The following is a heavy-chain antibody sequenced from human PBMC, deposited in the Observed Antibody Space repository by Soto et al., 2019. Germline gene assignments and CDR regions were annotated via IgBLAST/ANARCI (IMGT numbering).Heavy chain of an antibody. CDR3: ASGRALDY. Sequence: EVQLVESGGGLVQPGGSLGLSCVASGFTFSSYWMTWVRQTPGKGLEWVANINQDGSVRFFLDSVKGRFTISRDNAKNSLYLQMNSLRAEDTAVYYCASGRALDYWGQGTLVTVSS. CDR2: INQDGSVR. CDR1: GFTFSSYW. D-gene: IGHD1-26*01. V-gene: IGHV3-7*01. J-gene: IGHJ4*02.